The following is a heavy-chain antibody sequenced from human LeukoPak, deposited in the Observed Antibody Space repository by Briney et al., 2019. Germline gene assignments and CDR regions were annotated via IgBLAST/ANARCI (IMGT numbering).Heavy chain of an antibody. J-gene: IGHJ4*02. CDR2: INTDGSST. Sequence: PGGSLRLSCAASGFTFSRSWMHRVRQAPGKGLVWVSRINTDGSSTTYADSVKGRFTISRDNAKNTVYLQINSLRAEDTAVYYCAKTLVGVTSGPDYYLDSWGQGTLVTVSS. D-gene: IGHD1-26*01. CDR1: GFTFSRSW. CDR3: AKTLVGVTSGPDYYLDS. V-gene: IGHV3-74*03.